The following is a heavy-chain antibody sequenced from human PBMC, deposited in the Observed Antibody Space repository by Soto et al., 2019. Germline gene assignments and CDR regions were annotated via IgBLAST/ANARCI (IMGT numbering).Heavy chain of an antibody. CDR2: ISGSGGNT. V-gene: IGHV3-23*01. D-gene: IGHD3-3*02. Sequence: PGGSLRLSCAASGFSFDTYAMSWVRQAPGKGLEWVSTISGSGGNTYYADSVKGRFTISRDNSKNILYLQMTSLRAEDTALYYCAKLGINSISRDYWGQGTLVTVSS. CDR1: GFSFDTYA. CDR3: AKLGINSISRDY. J-gene: IGHJ4*02.